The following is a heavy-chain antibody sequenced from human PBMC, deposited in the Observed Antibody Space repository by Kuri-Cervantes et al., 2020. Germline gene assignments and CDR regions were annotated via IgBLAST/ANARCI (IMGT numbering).Heavy chain of an antibody. CDR2: IYHSGST. CDR3: ARVGGSGYSTFDY. D-gene: IGHD3-22*01. V-gene: IGHV4-4*02. CDR1: GGSISSSNW. J-gene: IGHJ4*02. Sequence: SETLSLTCAVSGGSISSSNWWSWVRQPPGKGLEWIGEIYHSGSTNYNPSLKSRVTISVDKSKNQFSLKLSSVTAADTAVYYCARVGGSGYSTFDYWGQGTLVTVSS.